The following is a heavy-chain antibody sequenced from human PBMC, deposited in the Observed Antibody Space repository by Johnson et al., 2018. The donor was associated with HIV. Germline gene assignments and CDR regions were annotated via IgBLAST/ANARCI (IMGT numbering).Heavy chain of an antibody. Sequence: VQLVESGGGLVQPGGSLRLSCAASGFTFDDYAMHWVRQAPGKGLEWVSGISWTSGSIGYADSVTGRFTISRDNAKNSLYLQMNSLRAGDTAMYYCARASYNRSSWTWDVFDIWGQGTMVTVSS. V-gene: IGHV3-9*01. D-gene: IGHD6-13*01. J-gene: IGHJ3*02. CDR1: GFTFDDYA. CDR3: ARASYNRSSWTWDVFDI. CDR2: ISWTSGSI.